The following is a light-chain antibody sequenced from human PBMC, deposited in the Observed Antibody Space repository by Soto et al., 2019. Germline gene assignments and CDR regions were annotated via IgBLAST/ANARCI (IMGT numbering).Light chain of an antibody. CDR2: DAS. CDR1: QGIRND. Sequence: DIQMTQSPSSLSASVGDRVTITCRASQGIRNDLGWYQQKPGRAPKLLIYDASTLESGVPSRFSGSGSETEFTLTISRLQPDDFATYFCHSRAFGQGTRLEI. V-gene: IGKV1-17*01. CDR3: HSRA. J-gene: IGKJ5*01.